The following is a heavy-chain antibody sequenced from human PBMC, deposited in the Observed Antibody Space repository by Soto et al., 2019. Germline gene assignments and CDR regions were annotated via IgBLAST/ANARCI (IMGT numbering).Heavy chain of an antibody. J-gene: IGHJ4*02. CDR3: ATDSSSRPSFY. CDR1: GFTFSNAW. D-gene: IGHD6-6*01. Sequence: GGSLRLSCAASGFTFSNAWMSWVRQAPGKGLEWVANIKQDGSDKYYVDSVKGRFTISRDNAKNSLYLQMNSLRAEDTAVYYCATDSSSRPSFYWGQGTLVTVSS. CDR2: IKQDGSDK. V-gene: IGHV3-7*01.